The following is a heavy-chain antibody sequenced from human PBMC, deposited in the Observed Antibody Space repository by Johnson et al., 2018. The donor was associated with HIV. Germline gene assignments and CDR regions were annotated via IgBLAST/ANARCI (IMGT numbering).Heavy chain of an antibody. Sequence: QVQLVESGGGVVQPGRSLRLSCAASGFTFSSYAMHWVRQAPGKGLEWVAVISYGGSTYYADSVKGRFTISRDNAKNTLYLQMNSLRAEDTAVYYCARERIGYSSSGDAFDIWGQGTMVTVSS. CDR3: ARERIGYSSSGDAFDI. CDR1: GFTFSSYA. D-gene: IGHD6-13*01. V-gene: IGHV3-30-3*01. J-gene: IGHJ3*02. CDR2: ISYGGST.